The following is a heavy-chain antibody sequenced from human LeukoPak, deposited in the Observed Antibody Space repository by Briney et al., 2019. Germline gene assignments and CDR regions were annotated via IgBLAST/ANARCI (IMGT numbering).Heavy chain of an antibody. D-gene: IGHD3-22*01. CDR1: GFTFSDYY. CDR3: ARVRGYYYDSSGSWTYYFDY. Sequence: GGSLRLSCAASGFTFSDYYMSWIRQAPGKGLEWVSYISSSGSTIYYADSVKGRFTISRDNAKNSLYLQMNSLRAENTAVYYCARVRGYYYDSSGSWTYYFDYWGQGTLVTVSS. CDR2: ISSSGSTI. J-gene: IGHJ4*02. V-gene: IGHV3-11*04.